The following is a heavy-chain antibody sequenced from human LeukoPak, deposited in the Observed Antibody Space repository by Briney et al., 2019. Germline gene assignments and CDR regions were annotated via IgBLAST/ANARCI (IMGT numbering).Heavy chain of an antibody. Sequence: SETLSLTCTVSGGSISSYYWSWIRHPPGEGLEWIGYIYYSGSTYYNPSLKSRVTISVDTSKNQFSLKMSSVTAADTAVYYCARVDSSSWYPIWGQGTMVTVSS. CDR3: ARVDSSSWYPI. J-gene: IGHJ3*02. CDR1: GGSISSYY. D-gene: IGHD6-13*01. V-gene: IGHV4-59*08. CDR2: IYYSGST.